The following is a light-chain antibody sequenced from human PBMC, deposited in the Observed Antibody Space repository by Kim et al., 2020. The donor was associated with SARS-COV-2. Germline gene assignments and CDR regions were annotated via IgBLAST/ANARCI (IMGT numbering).Light chain of an antibody. CDR2: GKN. V-gene: IGLV3-19*01. CDR3: NSRASSGNLPVV. J-gene: IGLJ2*01. Sequence: SSELTQDPAVSVALGQTVRITCQGDSLRSYYASWYQQKPGQAPVLVIYGKNNRPSGIPDRFSGSSSGNTASLTITGAQAEDEADYYCNSRASSGNLPVVF. CDR1: SLRSYY.